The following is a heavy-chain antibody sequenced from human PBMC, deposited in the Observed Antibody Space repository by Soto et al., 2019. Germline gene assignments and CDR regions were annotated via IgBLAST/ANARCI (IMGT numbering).Heavy chain of an antibody. CDR1: GGSISSSGFS. CDR3: ARGGYCSSTSCYWRGNWFDP. D-gene: IGHD2-2*01. V-gene: IGHV4-39*07. Sequence: PSETLSLTCTVSGGSISSSGFSRGWARQPPGKGLEWIGEINHSGSTNYNPSLKSRVTISVDTSKNQFSLKLSSVTAADTAVYYCARGGYCSSTSCYWRGNWFDPWGQGTLVTVSS. CDR2: INHSGST. J-gene: IGHJ5*02.